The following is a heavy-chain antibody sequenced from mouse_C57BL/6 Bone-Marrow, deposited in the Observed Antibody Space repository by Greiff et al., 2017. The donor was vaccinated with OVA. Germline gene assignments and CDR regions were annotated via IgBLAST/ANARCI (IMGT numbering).Heavy chain of an antibody. D-gene: IGHD1-1*01. J-gene: IGHJ1*03. Sequence: EVQLVESGGDLVKPGGSLKLSCAASGFTFSSYGMSWVRQTPDKRLEWVATISSGGSYTYYPDSVKGRFTISRDNAKNTLYLQMSSLKSEDTAMYYCARLPYYGSSYWYFDVWGTGTTVTVSS. V-gene: IGHV5-6*01. CDR1: GFTFSSYG. CDR2: ISSGGSYT. CDR3: ARLPYYGSSYWYFDV.